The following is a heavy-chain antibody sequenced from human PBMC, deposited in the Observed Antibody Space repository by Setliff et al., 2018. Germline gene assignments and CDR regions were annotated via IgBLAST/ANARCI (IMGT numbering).Heavy chain of an antibody. D-gene: IGHD3-10*01. Sequence: ASVKVSCKASGYAFTGHYIHWVRQAPGQGPEWMGRVNPKNGGILYSQKFEGRVSMTGDRTISTVYMDLRSLTFDDTAVYYCARPRSNYNRGAFSIWGQGTMVTVS. CDR3: ARPRSNYNRGAFSI. V-gene: IGHV1-2*06. CDR1: GYAFTGHY. J-gene: IGHJ3*02. CDR2: VNPKNGGI.